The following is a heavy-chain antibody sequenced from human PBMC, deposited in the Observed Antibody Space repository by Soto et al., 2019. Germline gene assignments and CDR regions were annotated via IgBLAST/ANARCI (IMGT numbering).Heavy chain of an antibody. J-gene: IGHJ4*02. CDR1: GFSLSNAMVA. CDR3: ARISQYAYDFDY. V-gene: IGHV2-26*01. D-gene: IGHD2-2*01. CDR2: ILLSGEK. Sequence: QVTLKESGPVLVKPTETLTLTCTVSGFSLSNAMVAVSWIRQSPGKALEWLAHILLSGEKSYSTSLKSRVTISKDTSRSQVVLTMTRMDPVDTVTYYCARISQYAYDFDYWPQGTLVTVSS.